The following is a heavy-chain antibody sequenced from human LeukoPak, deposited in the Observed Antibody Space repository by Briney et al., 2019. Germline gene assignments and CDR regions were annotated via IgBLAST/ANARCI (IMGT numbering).Heavy chain of an antibody. J-gene: IGHJ6*03. CDR1: GFTFSSYE. V-gene: IGHV3-48*03. CDR3: ASDSSSSDYYYYMDV. D-gene: IGHD6-6*01. CDR2: ISSSGSTI. Sequence: GGSLRLSCAASGFTFSSYEMNWVRQAPGKGLEWVSYISSSGSTIYYADSAKGRFTISRDNAKNSLYLQMNSLRAEDTAVYYCASDSSSSDYYYYMDVWGKGTTVTVSS.